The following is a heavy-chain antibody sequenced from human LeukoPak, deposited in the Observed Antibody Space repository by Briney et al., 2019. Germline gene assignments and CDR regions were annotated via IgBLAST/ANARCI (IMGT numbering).Heavy chain of an antibody. D-gene: IGHD2/OR15-2a*01. V-gene: IGHV3-48*03. CDR1: GFTFSSYE. CDR2: ISSSGSTI. Sequence: GGSLRLSCAASGFTFSSYEMNWVRQAPGKGLEWVSYISSSGSTIYYADSVKGRFTISRDNAKNSLYLQMNSLRAEDTAVYYCGRAGHYLLISSPGYMDVWGKGTTVTISS. J-gene: IGHJ6*03. CDR3: GRAGHYLLISSPGYMDV.